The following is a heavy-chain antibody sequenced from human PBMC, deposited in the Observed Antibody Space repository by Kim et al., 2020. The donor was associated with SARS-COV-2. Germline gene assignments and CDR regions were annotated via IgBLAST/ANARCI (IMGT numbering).Heavy chain of an antibody. J-gene: IGHJ4*02. Sequence: YAASVKGRFTISRDDSKSIAYLQMSSLRAEDTAVYYCTRGDVGYYAYFDYWGQRTLVTVSS. V-gene: IGHV3-49*02. CDR3: TRGDVGYYAYFDY. D-gene: IGHD3-10*01.